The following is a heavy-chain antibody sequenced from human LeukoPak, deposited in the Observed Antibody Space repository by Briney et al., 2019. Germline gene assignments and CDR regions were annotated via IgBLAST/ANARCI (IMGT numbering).Heavy chain of an antibody. D-gene: IGHD6-19*01. CDR2: IYYSGST. CDR1: GGSISSYY. CDR3: ARRRGSSGWYIDYYFDY. V-gene: IGHV4-59*08. Sequence: SETLSLTCTVSGGSISSYYWSWIRQPPGKGLEWIGYIYYSGSTNYNPSLKSRVTISVDTSNNQFSLKLSSVTAADTAVYYCARRRGSSGWYIDYYFDYWGQGTLVTVSS. J-gene: IGHJ4*02.